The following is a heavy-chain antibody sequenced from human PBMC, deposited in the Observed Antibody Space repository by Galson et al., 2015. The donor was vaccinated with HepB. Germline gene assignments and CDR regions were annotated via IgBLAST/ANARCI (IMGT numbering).Heavy chain of an antibody. CDR1: GFTFSSYA. CDR2: ISGSGGST. D-gene: IGHD1-7*01. Sequence: SLRLSCAASGFTFSSYAMSWVRQAPGKGLEWVSAISGSGGSTYYADSAKGRFTISRDNSKNTLYLQMNSLRAEDTAVYYSAKERLELRPSDGMDVWGQGTTVTVSS. J-gene: IGHJ6*02. CDR3: AKERLELRPSDGMDV. V-gene: IGHV3-23*01.